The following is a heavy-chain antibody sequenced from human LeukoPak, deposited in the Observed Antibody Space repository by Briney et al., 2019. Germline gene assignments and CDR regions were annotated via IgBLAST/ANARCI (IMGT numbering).Heavy chain of an antibody. CDR3: SRCLNDSCTGENY. J-gene: IGHJ4*02. CDR1: GCTLSNYY. D-gene: IGHD1-1*01. V-gene: IGHV4-34*01. Sequence: PSETLSLTCTVSGCTLSNYYWSGLRQPPGKGLEGVGGINHSGSSKYNPSLVSRGTISLHTSKRQVSRMGRNVTAADTAVYYFSRCLNDSCTGENYWGQGTLVTVSS. CDR2: INHSGSS.